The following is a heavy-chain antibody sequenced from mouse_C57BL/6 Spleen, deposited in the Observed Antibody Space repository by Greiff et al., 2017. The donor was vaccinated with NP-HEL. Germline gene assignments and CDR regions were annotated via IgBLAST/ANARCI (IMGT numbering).Heavy chain of an antibody. Sequence: QVQLQQPGAELVRPGSSVKLSCKASGYTFTSYWMDWVKQRPGQGLEWIGNIYPSDSETHYNQKFKGKATLTVDKSSSTAYMQLSSLTSEDSAVYYCARWDWDDAYWGQGTLVTVSA. CDR2: IYPSDSET. J-gene: IGHJ3*01. CDR1: GYTFTSYW. D-gene: IGHD4-1*01. V-gene: IGHV1-61*01. CDR3: ARWDWDDAY.